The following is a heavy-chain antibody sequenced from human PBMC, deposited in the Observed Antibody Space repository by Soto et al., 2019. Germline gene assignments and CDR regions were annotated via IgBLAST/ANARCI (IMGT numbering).Heavy chain of an antibody. CDR1: AFTFNNYA. CDR2: IGGSGRTT. D-gene: IGHD3-22*01. J-gene: IGHJ4*02. Sequence: EVQLLESGGGLVQPGGSLSLSCAASAFTFNNYAMSWVRQAPGKGLEWVSGIGGSGRTTYYADSVKGRFTISRDNSNNTLFLQRNSLRAEDTAVYYCAKSRYSDSSGDCYDYWGQGTLVTVSS. CDR3: AKSRYSDSSGDCYDY. V-gene: IGHV3-23*01.